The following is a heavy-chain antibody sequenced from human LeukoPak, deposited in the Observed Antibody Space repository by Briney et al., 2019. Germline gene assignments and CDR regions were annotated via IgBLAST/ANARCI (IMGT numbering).Heavy chain of an antibody. D-gene: IGHD6-19*01. V-gene: IGHV4-34*01. CDR2: INHSGST. Sequence: SETLSLTCAVYGGSFSGYYWSWIRRPPGKGLEWIGEINHSGSTNYNPSLKSRVTISVDTSKNQFSLKLSSVTAADTAVYYCARHSSGWYPNWFDPWGQGTLVTVSS. J-gene: IGHJ5*02. CDR1: GGSFSGYY. CDR3: ARHSSGWYPNWFDP.